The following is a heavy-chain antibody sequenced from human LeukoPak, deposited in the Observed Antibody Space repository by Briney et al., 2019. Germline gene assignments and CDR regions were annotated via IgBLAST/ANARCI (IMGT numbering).Heavy chain of an antibody. CDR1: GGTFSSYA. CDR2: IIPIFGTA. CDR3: ARAKWELYYFDY. Sequence: ASVKVSCKASGGTFSSYAISWVRQAPGQGLEWMGGIIPIFGTANYAQKFQGRVTITADKSTSTAYMELSSLRSEDTAVYYCARAKWELYYFDYWGQGTLVTVSS. D-gene: IGHD1-26*01. J-gene: IGHJ4*02. V-gene: IGHV1-69*06.